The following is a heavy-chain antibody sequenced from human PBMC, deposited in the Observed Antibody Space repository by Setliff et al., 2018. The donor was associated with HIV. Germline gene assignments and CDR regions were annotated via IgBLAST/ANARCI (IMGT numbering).Heavy chain of an antibody. CDR3: ARDVDKLMALSWFDP. Sequence: PSETLSLSCAASGVTFSSYSMNWIRQPPGKGLEWIASIYYTGSTYYNPSLKSRVTISIDTSKNQFSLKLSSVTAADTAMYYCARDVDKLMALSWFDPWGQGTLVTVSS. CDR1: GVTFSSYS. V-gene: IGHV4-59*05. CDR2: IYYTGST. J-gene: IGHJ5*02. D-gene: IGHD5-12*01.